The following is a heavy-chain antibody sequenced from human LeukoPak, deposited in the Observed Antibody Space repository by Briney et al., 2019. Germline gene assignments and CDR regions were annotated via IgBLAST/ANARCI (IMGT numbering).Heavy chain of an antibody. CDR3: ARDTTVTTRFYYYYYMDV. V-gene: IGHV4-34*01. J-gene: IGHJ6*03. CDR2: INHSGST. D-gene: IGHD4-17*01. CDR1: GGSFSGYY. Sequence: SETLSLTCAVYGGSFSGYYWSWIRQPPGKGLEWIGEINHSGSTNYNPSLKSRVTMSVDTSKNQFSLKLSSVTAADTAVYYCARDTTVTTRFYYYYYMDVWGKGTTVTISS.